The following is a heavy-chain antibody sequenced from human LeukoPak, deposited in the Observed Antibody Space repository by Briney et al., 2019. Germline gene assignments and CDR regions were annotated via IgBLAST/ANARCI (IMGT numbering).Heavy chain of an antibody. Sequence: GGSLRLSCAASGFTVSSNYMSWVRQAPGKGLEWGSVIYFGGSTYYADSVKGRFTSSRDNSKNTVYLQMNSLRVEDTAVYYCATVGAGSRYGYADYWGQGTLVTVSS. V-gene: IGHV3-53*01. CDR2: IYFGGST. J-gene: IGHJ4*02. CDR3: ATVGAGSRYGYADY. D-gene: IGHD5-18*01. CDR1: GFTVSSNY.